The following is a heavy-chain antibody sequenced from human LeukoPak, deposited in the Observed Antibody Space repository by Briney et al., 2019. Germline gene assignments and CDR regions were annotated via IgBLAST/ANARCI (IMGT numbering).Heavy chain of an antibody. CDR3: AKRCSGGGCYRYYYYYMDV. D-gene: IGHD2-15*01. CDR2: ISGSGGST. V-gene: IGHV3-23*01. CDR1: GFTFSSYA. J-gene: IGHJ6*03. Sequence: GGSLRLSCAASGFTFSSYAMSWVRQAPGKGLEWVSAISGSGGSTYYADSVKGRFTISRDNSKNTLYLQMNSLRAEDTAVYYCAKRCSGGGCYRYYYYYMDVWGKGTTVTVSS.